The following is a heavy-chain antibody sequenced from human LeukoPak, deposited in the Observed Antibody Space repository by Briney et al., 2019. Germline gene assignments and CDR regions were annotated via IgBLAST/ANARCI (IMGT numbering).Heavy chain of an antibody. J-gene: IGHJ4*02. Sequence: GGSLRLSCAASGFTFSSYTMNWVRQAPGKGLEWVPSITSSSRYIYYTDSLKGRFTISRDNAKNPLYLQMNSLRAEDTAVYYCARHVVAVGFDYWGQGTLVTVSS. CDR3: ARHVVAVGFDY. CDR1: GFTFSSYT. D-gene: IGHD3-22*01. CDR2: ITSSSRYI. V-gene: IGHV3-21*01.